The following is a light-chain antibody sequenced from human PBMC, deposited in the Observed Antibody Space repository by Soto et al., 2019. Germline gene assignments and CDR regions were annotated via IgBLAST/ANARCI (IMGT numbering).Light chain of an antibody. Sequence: ETVLTQSQATLSLSPGARAILSCSASQSVRNNYLAWYQQRPGQPPSLLMYGVFARATGIPDRFSGSGSETDFTLTISRLEPEDFAEYYCQHYDGTVPYTFGQGTKLESK. CDR3: QHYDGTVPYT. CDR1: QSVRNNY. V-gene: IGKV3-20*01. J-gene: IGKJ2*01. CDR2: GVF.